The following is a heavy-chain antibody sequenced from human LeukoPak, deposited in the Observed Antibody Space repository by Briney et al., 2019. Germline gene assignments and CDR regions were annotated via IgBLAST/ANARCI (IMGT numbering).Heavy chain of an antibody. CDR1: GGSISSYY. V-gene: IGHV4-4*09. CDR3: ARTVTTARFFDY. CDR2: IYTSGST. D-gene: IGHD4-17*01. Sequence: SETLSLTCTVSGGSISSYYWSWIRQPPGKGLEWIGYIYTSGSTNYNPSLKSRVTISVDTSKNQFSLKLSSVTAADTAVYYCARTVTTARFFDYWGQGTLVTVYS. J-gene: IGHJ4*02.